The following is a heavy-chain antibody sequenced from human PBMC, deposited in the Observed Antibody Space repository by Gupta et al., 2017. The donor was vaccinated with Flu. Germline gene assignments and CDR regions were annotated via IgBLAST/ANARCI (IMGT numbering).Heavy chain of an antibody. CDR2: ISNDGGVA. CDR3: AKQIVMVGFDQ. J-gene: IGHJ4*02. V-gene: IGHV3-23*01. Sequence: SGGGLVQPGGSLRLSCAASGFMFRAYPMNWIRQSPGKGLEWVARISNDGGVANYADSVKDRFTISRDNSKDTVYLQMNSLRVEDSAMYYCAKQIVMVGFDQWGQGTPVTVFS. CDR1: GFMFRAYP. D-gene: IGHD3-10*01.